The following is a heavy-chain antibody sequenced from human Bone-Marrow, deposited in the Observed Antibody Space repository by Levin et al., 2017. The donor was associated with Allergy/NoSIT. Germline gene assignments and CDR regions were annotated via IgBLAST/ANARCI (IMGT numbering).Heavy chain of an antibody. Sequence: GESLKISCAASGFSFNNFCLHWVRQTPGRGLEWVAVIWYDGRNKYYGDSVKGRFTISRDNSKNTAYLQMNNLGVEDTAIYACAKDVGPYSRGWDHWGQGTLVSVSS. CDR1: GFSFNNFC. CDR3: AKDVGPYSRGWDH. V-gene: IGHV3-33*06. J-gene: IGHJ4*02. CDR2: IWYDGRNK. D-gene: IGHD6-19*01.